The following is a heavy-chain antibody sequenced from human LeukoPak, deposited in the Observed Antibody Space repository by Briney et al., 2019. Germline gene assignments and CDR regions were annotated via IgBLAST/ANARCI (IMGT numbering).Heavy chain of an antibody. J-gene: IGHJ4*02. CDR2: ISTSTKTI. D-gene: IGHD3-22*01. CDR1: GFSFSDYY. V-gene: IGHV3-11*01. CDR3: ARAYYRDSSAYYIFDY. Sequence: PGGSLRLSCAASGFSFSDYYMTWTRQAPGKRLEWISYISTSTKTIYYSDSVKGRFTISRDNAKNSLYLQMDGLRAEDTAVYYCARAYYRDSSAYYIFDYWGQGTLVTVSS.